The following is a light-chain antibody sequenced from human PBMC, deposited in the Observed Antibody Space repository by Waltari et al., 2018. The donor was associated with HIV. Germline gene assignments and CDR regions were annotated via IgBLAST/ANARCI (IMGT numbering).Light chain of an antibody. J-gene: IGLJ3*02. CDR3: SSYTSSSTWV. Sequence: QSALTHPASASGSPGQSIPISCTGTISDDGGYNYASWYQQHPGKAPKLMIYDVSNRPSGVSNRFSGSKSGNTASLTISGLQAEDEADYYCSSYTSSSTWVFGGGTKLTVL. CDR2: DVS. CDR1: ISDDGGYNY. V-gene: IGLV2-14*01.